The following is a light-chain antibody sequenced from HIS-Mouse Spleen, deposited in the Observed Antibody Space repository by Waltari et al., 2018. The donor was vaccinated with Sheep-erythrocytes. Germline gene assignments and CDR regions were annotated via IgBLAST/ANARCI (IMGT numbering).Light chain of an antibody. CDR3: AAWDDSLNGPV. J-gene: IGLJ3*02. CDR2: SNN. Sequence: QSVLTQPPSASGTPGQRVTIPCSGSSSNIGSNPVNWYQQLPGTAPKPLIYSNNQRPSGVPDRFSGSKSGTSASLAISGLQSEDEADYYCAAWDDSLNGPVFGGGTKLTVL. CDR1: SSNIGSNP. V-gene: IGLV1-44*01.